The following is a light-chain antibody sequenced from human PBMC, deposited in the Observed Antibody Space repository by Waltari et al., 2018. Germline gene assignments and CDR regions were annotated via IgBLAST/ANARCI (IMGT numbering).Light chain of an antibody. J-gene: IGKJ1*01. CDR2: KAA. CDR1: QSISSW. CDR3: LQYSNYSWT. V-gene: IGKV1-5*03. Sequence: DVQLTQSPSTLSASVGDSVTIPCRASQSISSWLAWYQKKPGQAPQVLIYKAATLQSGVPSRFSGSGSGTEFTLTIDSLQPDDVATYYCLQYSNYSWTFGQGTKVEIK.